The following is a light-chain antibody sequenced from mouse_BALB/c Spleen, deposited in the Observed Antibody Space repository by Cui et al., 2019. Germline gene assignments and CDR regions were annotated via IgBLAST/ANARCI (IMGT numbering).Light chain of an antibody. CDR1: PTIGTW. CDR3: QQRDSTPYT. J-gene: IGKJ2*01. V-gene: IGKV12-98*01. Sequence: DIQMTQSPASPSASLGESVPIPCLASPTIGTWLAWYQQKPGKSPQLLIYAATSLADGVPSRFSGSGSGTKFSFKISSLQAEDFVSYYWQQRDSTPYTFGGGTKLEIK. CDR2: AAT.